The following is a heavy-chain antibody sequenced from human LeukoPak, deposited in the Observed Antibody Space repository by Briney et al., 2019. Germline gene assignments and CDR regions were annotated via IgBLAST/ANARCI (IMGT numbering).Heavy chain of an antibody. CDR1: GYTFTSYG. V-gene: IGHV1-3*01. Sequence: ASVKVSCKASGYTFTSYGISWVRQAPGQRLEWMGWINAGNGNTKYSQKFQGRVTITRDTSASTAYMELSSLRSEDTAVYYCARAFSPFYGSGSPFDYWGQGTLVTVSS. CDR3: ARAFSPFYGSGSPFDY. J-gene: IGHJ4*02. CDR2: INAGNGNT. D-gene: IGHD3-10*01.